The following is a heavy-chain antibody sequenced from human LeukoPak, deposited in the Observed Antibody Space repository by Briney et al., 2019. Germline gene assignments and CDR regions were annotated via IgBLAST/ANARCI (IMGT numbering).Heavy chain of an antibody. Sequence: PSETLSLTCTVSGGSVSSGSYYWSWIRQPPGKGLEWIGYIYYSGSTNYNPSLKSRVTISVDTSKNQFSLKLSSVTAADTAVYYCARGARKQQNWFDPWGQGTRSPSPQ. J-gene: IGHJ5*02. CDR1: GGSVSSGSYY. V-gene: IGHV4-61*01. CDR3: ARGARKQQNWFDP. D-gene: IGHD1/OR15-1a*01. CDR2: IYYSGST.